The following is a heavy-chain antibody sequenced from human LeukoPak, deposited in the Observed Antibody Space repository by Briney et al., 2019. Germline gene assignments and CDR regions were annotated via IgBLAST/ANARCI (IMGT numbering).Heavy chain of an antibody. J-gene: IGHJ4*02. CDR1: GGSISSYY. CDR3: ARWLRGSFDY. CDR2: IYYSGST. Sequence: SETLSLTCTVSGGSISSYYWSWIRQPPGKGLEWIGYIYYSGSTNYNPSLKSRVTISVDTSKNQFSLKLSSVTAADTAVYYCARWLRGSFDYWGQGTLVTVSS. V-gene: IGHV4-59*01. D-gene: IGHD5-12*01.